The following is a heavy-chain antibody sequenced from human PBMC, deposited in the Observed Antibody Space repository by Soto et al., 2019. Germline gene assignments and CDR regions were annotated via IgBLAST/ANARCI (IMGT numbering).Heavy chain of an antibody. Sequence: EVQLVESGGGLVQPGGSLRLSCAASSGFTFRSYWMNWVRQAPGKGLEWVANIKQDGCEKNYGDSVKGRFTISRDNAKNSLYLQMNGLRADDTAVYYCAGGGGWESDSWGQGTLVIVSS. D-gene: IGHD6-19*01. J-gene: IGHJ4*02. V-gene: IGHV3-7*01. CDR3: AGGGGWESDS. CDR2: IKQDGCEK. CDR1: SGFTFRSYW.